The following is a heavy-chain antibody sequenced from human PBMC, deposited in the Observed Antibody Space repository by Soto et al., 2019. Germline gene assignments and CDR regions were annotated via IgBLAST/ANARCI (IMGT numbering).Heavy chain of an antibody. CDR1: GGTFSSYT. Sequence: QVQLVQSGAEVKKPGSSVKVSCKASGGTFSSYTISWVRQAPGQGLEWMGRIIPILGIANYAQKFQGRVTIAADKSTSTAYMELSSLRSEDTAVYYCARDPTTVTTPWGLFDPWGQGTLVTVSS. CDR3: ARDPTTVTTPWGLFDP. D-gene: IGHD4-17*01. J-gene: IGHJ5*02. V-gene: IGHV1-69*08. CDR2: IIPILGIA.